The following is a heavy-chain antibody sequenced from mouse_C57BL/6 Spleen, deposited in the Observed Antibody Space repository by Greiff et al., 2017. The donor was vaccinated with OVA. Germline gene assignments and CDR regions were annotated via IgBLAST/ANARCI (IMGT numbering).Heavy chain of an antibody. V-gene: IGHV7-3*01. CDR1: GFTFTDYY. D-gene: IGHD2-4*01. J-gene: IGHJ3*01. CDR2: IRNKANGYTT. Sequence: DVKLVESGGGLVQPGGSLSLSCAASGFTFTDYYMSWVRQPPGKALEWLGFIRNKANGYTTEYSASVKGRFTISRDNSQSILYLQMNALRAEDSATYYCARYDYDGGAWFAYWGQGTLVTVSA. CDR3: ARYDYDGGAWFAY.